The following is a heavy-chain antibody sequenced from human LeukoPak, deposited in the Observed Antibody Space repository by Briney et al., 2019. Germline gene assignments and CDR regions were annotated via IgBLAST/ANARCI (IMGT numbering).Heavy chain of an antibody. CDR1: GFTFSSYA. CDR3: ARYAGYFGYFDY. CDR2: ISSNGGST. V-gene: IGHV3-64*01. J-gene: IGHJ4*02. Sequence: GGSLRLSCAASGFTFSSYAMHRVRQAPGKGLEYVSAISSNGGSTYYANSVKGRFTISRDNSKNTLYLQMGSLRAEDMAVYYCARYAGYFGYFDYWGQGTLVTVSS. D-gene: IGHD2/OR15-2a*01.